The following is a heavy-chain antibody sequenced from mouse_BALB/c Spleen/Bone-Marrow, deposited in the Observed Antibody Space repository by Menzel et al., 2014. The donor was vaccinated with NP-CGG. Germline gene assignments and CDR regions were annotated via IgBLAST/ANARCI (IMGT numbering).Heavy chain of an antibody. CDR3: TRGTGFDY. CDR2: ISYSGST. CDR1: GYSITSDYF. J-gene: IGHJ2*01. Sequence: EVKLQESGPGLVKPSQSLSLTCTVTGYSITSDYFWNWIRQFSGNKLEWMGYISYSGSTSYNPSLRSRISITRDTSKNQFFLQLNSVTTEDTATYYCTRGTGFDYWGQGTALTVSS. V-gene: IGHV3-2*02. D-gene: IGHD3-3*01.